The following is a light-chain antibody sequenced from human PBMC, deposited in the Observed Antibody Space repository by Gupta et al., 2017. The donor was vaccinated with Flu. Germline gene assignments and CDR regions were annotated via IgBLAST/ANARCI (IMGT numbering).Light chain of an antibody. V-gene: IGKV3-11*01. CDR1: QSVSTY. CDR3: QKRSNWPPYT. CDR2: DAS. J-gene: IGKJ2*01. Sequence: EIELTQSPATLSLSPGERATLSCRASQSVSTYLAWYQKKPGQAPRLLIYDASNRATGIPARFSGSGSGTDFTLTISSLEPEDFAVYYCQKRSNWPPYTFGQGTRLEIQ.